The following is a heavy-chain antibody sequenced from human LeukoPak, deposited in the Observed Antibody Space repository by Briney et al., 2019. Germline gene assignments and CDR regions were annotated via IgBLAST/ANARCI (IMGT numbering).Heavy chain of an antibody. V-gene: IGHV3-30*02. D-gene: IGHD3-16*01. Sequence: GGSLRLSCAAPGLTFSSFGMHWVRQAPGKGLDWVAFIRYDGSTKYYADSVKGRFTISRDNSKNTLYLQMNSLRSEDTAVYYCAKGGYYFDYWGQGTLVTVSS. CDR1: GLTFSSFG. CDR2: IRYDGSTK. J-gene: IGHJ4*02. CDR3: AKGGYYFDY.